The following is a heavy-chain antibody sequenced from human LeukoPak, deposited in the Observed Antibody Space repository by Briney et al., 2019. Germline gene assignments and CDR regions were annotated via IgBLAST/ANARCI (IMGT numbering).Heavy chain of an antibody. J-gene: IGHJ4*02. V-gene: IGHV4-31*03. CDR3: ARIRLGRPGYYFDC. CDR2: IYYSGST. Sequence: SETLSLTCTVSGGSISSGGYYWSWIRQHPGKGLEWIGYIYYSGSTYYNPSLKSRVTISVDTSKNQFSLKLSSVTAADTAVYYCARIRLGRPGYYFDCWGQGTLVTVSS. D-gene: IGHD2-2*01. CDR1: GGSISSGGYY.